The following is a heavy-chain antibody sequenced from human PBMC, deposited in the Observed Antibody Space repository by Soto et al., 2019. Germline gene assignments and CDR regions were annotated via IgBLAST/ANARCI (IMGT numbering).Heavy chain of an antibody. CDR1: GFTFSNYA. D-gene: IGHD3-16*01. CDR2: ISGSGGRS. V-gene: IGHV3-23*01. CDR3: AKAYFVWSSEKPYYFDY. Sequence: EVQLLDSGGGLVQPGGSLRLSCAASGFTFSNYAMTWVRQGPGKGLEWVSGISGSGGRSYYADSVKGRFTISRDNSKSTLYLQKNSLRAEDTAVYYCAKAYFVWSSEKPYYFDYWGQGTLVTVSS. J-gene: IGHJ4*02.